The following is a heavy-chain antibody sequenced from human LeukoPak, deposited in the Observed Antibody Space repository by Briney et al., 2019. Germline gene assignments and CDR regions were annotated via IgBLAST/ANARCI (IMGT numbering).Heavy chain of an antibody. J-gene: IGHJ3*02. D-gene: IGHD2-8*01. CDR2: INSDESNT. CDR3: GRGGNGIDI. V-gene: IGHV3-74*01. Sequence: GGSLSLSCTASGFTFSHYLMHWVRQAPGKGLVWVSRINSDESNTNSYADSVKCRFIISRDNAKNTLYLQMNSLRAEDTAVYFCGRGGNGIDIWGQGTTVIVSS. CDR1: GFTFSHYL.